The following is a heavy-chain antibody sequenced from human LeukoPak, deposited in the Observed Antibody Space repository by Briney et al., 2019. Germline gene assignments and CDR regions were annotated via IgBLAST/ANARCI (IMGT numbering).Heavy chain of an antibody. D-gene: IGHD1-1*01. Sequence: TSETLSLTCTVSGGPISTYYWSWIRQPPGKGLEWIGYVHYSGSTQYNPSLKSRVTMSIDMSKNQFSLKLRSVTAADTAVYYCAAQLAYFEYWGQGTLVTVSS. J-gene: IGHJ4*02. V-gene: IGHV4-59*01. CDR2: VHYSGST. CDR1: GGPISTYY. CDR3: AAQLAYFEY.